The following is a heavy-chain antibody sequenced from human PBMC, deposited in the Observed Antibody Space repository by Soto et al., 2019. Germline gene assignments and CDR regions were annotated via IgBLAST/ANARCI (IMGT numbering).Heavy chain of an antibody. D-gene: IGHD7-27*01. CDR1: GDSISTVDYF. CDR3: ARGRYCLTGRCFPNWFDS. Sequence: SETLSLTCSVSGDSISTVDYFWAWIRQPPGQALKYIGYIYKSATTYYNPSFESRVAISLDTSKSQFSLNVTSVTAADTAVYFCARGRYCLTGRCFPNWFDSWGQGTLVTAPQ. J-gene: IGHJ5*01. CDR2: IYKSATT. V-gene: IGHV4-30-4*01.